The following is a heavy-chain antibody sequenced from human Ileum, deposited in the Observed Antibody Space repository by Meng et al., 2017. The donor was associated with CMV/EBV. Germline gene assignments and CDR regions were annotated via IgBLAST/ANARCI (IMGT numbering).Heavy chain of an antibody. CDR3: AKYSGPSRWFDP. D-gene: IGHD5-12*01. CDR1: GASFTNEDYY. V-gene: IGHV4-30-4*01. Sequence: AHRQDTSPGRVKPLQTLSLTFSVAGASFTNEDYYWSWIRQPPGKGLEWIGYIYYNGITYYNPSLKSRIAILVDTSKSQFTLIVSSVTAADTAVYYCAKYSGPSRWFDPWGQGTLVTVSS. J-gene: IGHJ5*02. CDR2: IYYNGIT.